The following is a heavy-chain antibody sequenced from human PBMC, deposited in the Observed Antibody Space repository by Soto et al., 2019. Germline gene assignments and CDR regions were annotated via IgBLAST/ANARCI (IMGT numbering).Heavy chain of an antibody. Sequence: ASVKVSCKASGYTFTSYYIHWVRQAPGQGLEWMGWMNPNSGNTGYAQKFQGRVTMTRNTSISTAYMELSSLRSEDTAVYYCAREYYYDSSGKGWFDPWGQGTQVTVSS. V-gene: IGHV1-8*02. J-gene: IGHJ5*02. D-gene: IGHD3-22*01. CDR1: GYTFTSYY. CDR2: MNPNSGNT. CDR3: AREYYYDSSGKGWFDP.